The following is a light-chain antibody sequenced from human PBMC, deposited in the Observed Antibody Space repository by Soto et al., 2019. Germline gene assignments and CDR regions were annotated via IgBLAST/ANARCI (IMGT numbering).Light chain of an antibody. V-gene: IGLV2-14*01. J-gene: IGLJ1*01. Sequence: QSVLTQPASVSGSPGQSITISRTGTSSDVGSYNYVSWYQHHPGKAPKLMIYEVNNRPSGASNRFSGSKSGNTASLTISGVQAEDEADYYCSSYTDSSTVVFGTGTKVTVL. CDR1: SSDVGSYNY. CDR2: EVN. CDR3: SSYTDSSTVV.